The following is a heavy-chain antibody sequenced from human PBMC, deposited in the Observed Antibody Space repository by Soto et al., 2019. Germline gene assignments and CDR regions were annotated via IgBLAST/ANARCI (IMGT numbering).Heavy chain of an antibody. D-gene: IGHD2-2*01. V-gene: IGHV3-30*18. CDR2: ISYDGSKK. Sequence: QVQLAESGGGVVQPGRSLRLSCAASGFTFSLFDIHWVRQAPGKGLEWVSVISYDGSKKYYADSVKGRFTISRDNSKSTLYLQMDSLTPEDTALYYCSKDDLDVTGGSRVVGTGPVGDFWGRGTLVTVSS. J-gene: IGHJ4*02. CDR1: GFTFSLFD. CDR3: SKDDLDVTGGSRVVGTGPVGDF.